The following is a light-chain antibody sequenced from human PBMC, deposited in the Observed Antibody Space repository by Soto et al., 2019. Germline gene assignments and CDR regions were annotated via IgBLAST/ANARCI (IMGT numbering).Light chain of an antibody. Sequence: EIVLTQSPATLSLSPGERATLSCRASQSVSSYLAWYQQKPGQAPRLLIYDASNRATGIPARFSGSGSGTDFTLTISSLEHEDFAVYYCQQRSKLFTFGPGTKVDIK. CDR3: QQRSKLFT. CDR2: DAS. V-gene: IGKV3-11*01. J-gene: IGKJ3*01. CDR1: QSVSSY.